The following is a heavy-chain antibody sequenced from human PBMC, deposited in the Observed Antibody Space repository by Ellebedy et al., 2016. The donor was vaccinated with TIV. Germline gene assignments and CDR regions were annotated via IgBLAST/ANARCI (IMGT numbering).Heavy chain of an antibody. D-gene: IGHD6-13*01. CDR1: GFTFSNFG. CDR3: ARVVAAAGRSGGGDY. Sequence: GESLKISCAASGFTFSNFGMHWVRQAPGKGLEWVAFIRYDGSNKYYADYVKGRFTISRDNAKNTLYLQMNSLRVDDTAVYYCARVVAAAGRSGGGDYWGQGTLVTVSS. V-gene: IGHV3-30*02. J-gene: IGHJ4*02. CDR2: IRYDGSNK.